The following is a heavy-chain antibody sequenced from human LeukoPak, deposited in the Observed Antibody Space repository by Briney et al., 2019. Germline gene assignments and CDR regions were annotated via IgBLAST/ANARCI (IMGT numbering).Heavy chain of an antibody. Sequence: GGSLRLSCAASGFTFSYYGMHWVRQAPGKGLEWVAFIRYDGSHKYYADSVKGRFTISRDNSKNTLYLQMNSLRAEDTAVYYCAKDTATVTKGGRYYFDYWGQGTLVTVSS. CDR2: IRYDGSHK. V-gene: IGHV3-30*02. J-gene: IGHJ4*02. CDR1: GFTFSYYG. D-gene: IGHD4-17*01. CDR3: AKDTATVTKGGRYYFDY.